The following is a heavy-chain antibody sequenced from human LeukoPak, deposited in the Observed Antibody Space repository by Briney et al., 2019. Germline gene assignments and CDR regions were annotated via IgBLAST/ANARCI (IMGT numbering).Heavy chain of an antibody. D-gene: IGHD3-10*01. V-gene: IGHV3-23*01. Sequence: GGSLRLSCAASGCTFSSYAMSWVRQPPGKGLEWVSAISGSGGSTYYADPVKGRFTISRDNSKNTLYLQMNSLRAEDTAVYYCANFGDLVLGIDYWGQGTLVTVSS. CDR3: ANFGDLVLGIDY. CDR2: ISGSGGST. J-gene: IGHJ4*02. CDR1: GCTFSSYA.